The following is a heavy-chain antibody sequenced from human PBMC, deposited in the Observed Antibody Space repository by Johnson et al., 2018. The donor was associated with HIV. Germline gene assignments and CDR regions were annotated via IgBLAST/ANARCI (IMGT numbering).Heavy chain of an antibody. D-gene: IGHD6-13*01. Sequence: EQLVESGGGVVRPGGSLRLSCAASGFTFDDYDMSWVRHAPGKGLEWVSNINWNGGSTGYADSVQGRFTISSDNSKNTLYLQMNSLGAEDTAVYYCARGDLAAGGNGAFDIWGQGTMVTVSS. CDR1: GFTFDDYD. CDR3: ARGDLAAGGNGAFDI. V-gene: IGHV3-20*04. CDR2: INWNGGST. J-gene: IGHJ3*02.